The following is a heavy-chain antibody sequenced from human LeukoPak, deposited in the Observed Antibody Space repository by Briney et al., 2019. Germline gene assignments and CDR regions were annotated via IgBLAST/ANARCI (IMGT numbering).Heavy chain of an antibody. J-gene: IGHJ3*02. CDR2: IYTSGST. V-gene: IGHV4-61*02. Sequence: SETLSLTCTVSGGSISRGSYYWSWIRQPAGKGLEWIGRIYTSGSTNYNPSLKSRVTISVDTSKNQFSLKLSSVTAADTAVYYCARFSPRNSRNYYYDSSGTDAFDIWGQGTMVTVSS. CDR3: ARFSPRNSRNYYYDSSGTDAFDI. D-gene: IGHD3-22*01. CDR1: GGSISRGSYY.